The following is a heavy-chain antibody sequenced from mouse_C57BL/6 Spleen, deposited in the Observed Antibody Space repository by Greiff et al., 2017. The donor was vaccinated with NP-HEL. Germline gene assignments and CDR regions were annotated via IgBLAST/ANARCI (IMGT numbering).Heavy chain of an antibody. V-gene: IGHV1-61*01. Sequence: QVQLQQPGAELVRPGSSVKLSCKASGYTFTSYWMDWVKQRPGQGLEWIGNIYPSDSETHYNQKFKDKATLTVDKSSSTAYMQLSSLTSEDSAVYYCARGGSSWYFDYWGQGTTLTVSS. CDR3: ARGGSSWYFDY. J-gene: IGHJ2*01. CDR1: GYTFTSYW. D-gene: IGHD3-1*01. CDR2: IYPSDSET.